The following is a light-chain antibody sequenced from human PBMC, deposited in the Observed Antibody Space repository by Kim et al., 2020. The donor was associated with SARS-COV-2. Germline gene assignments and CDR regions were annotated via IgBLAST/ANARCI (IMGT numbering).Light chain of an antibody. Sequence: EIVLTQSPGTLSLSPGERATLSCRASQSVSNSYLAWYQQKPGQAPKLLIYGASSRATGIPDRFSGSGSGTDFTFSISRLEPEDFAVYYCQQYGSSTLTFGGGTKVDIK. J-gene: IGKJ4*01. V-gene: IGKV3-20*01. CDR2: GAS. CDR1: QSVSNSY. CDR3: QQYGSSTLT.